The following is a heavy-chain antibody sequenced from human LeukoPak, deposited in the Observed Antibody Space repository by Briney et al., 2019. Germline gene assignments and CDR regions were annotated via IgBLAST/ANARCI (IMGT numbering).Heavy chain of an antibody. CDR1: GGSISSYY. CDR3: ARGAQGGSYYY. D-gene: IGHD1-26*01. V-gene: IGHV4-59*08. Sequence: KPSETLSLTCTVSGGSISSYYWSWIRQPPGKGLEWIGYIYYSGSTNYNPSLKSRVTISVDTSKNQFSLKLGSVTAADTAVHYCARGAQGGSYYYWGQGTLVTVSS. J-gene: IGHJ4*02. CDR2: IYYSGST.